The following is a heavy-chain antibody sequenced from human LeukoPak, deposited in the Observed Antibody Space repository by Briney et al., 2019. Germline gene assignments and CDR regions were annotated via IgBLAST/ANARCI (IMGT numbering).Heavy chain of an antibody. Sequence: PGGSLRLSCTASGFTFTSYAMNWVRQAPGKGLEWVAFIRYDGSNKYYADSVKGRFTISRDNSKNTLYLQMNSLRAEDTAVYYCAAVTGDAFDIWGQGTMVTVSS. D-gene: IGHD1-14*01. V-gene: IGHV3-30*02. J-gene: IGHJ3*02. CDR2: IRYDGSNK. CDR1: GFTFTSYA. CDR3: AAVTGDAFDI.